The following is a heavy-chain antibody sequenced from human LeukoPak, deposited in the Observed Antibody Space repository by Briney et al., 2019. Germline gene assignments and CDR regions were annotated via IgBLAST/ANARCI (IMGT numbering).Heavy chain of an antibody. Sequence: PGGSLRLSCAASGFTFSSYAMSWVRQAPGKGLEWVSAISGSGGSKYYADSVRGRFTISRDNSKNTLYLQMNSLTAEDTADYYCAKYLGVEAGWSDSWGQGNMVTVSS. CDR2: ISGSGGSK. J-gene: IGHJ4*02. CDR3: AKYLGVEAGWSDS. V-gene: IGHV3-23*01. CDR1: GFTFSSYA. D-gene: IGHD2-15*01.